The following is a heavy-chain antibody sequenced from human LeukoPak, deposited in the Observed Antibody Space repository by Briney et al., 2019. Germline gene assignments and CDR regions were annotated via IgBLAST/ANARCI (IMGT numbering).Heavy chain of an antibody. CDR1: GGFIRSYY. CDR2: IYYSKST. Sequence: SETLFLTCTVSGGFIRSYYWSWIRQPPGKGLEWIGYIYYSKSTNYNPSLKSRVTISGDTSKNQFSLKLSSVTAADTAVYYCARGLSDSSGYYYGGRFDPWGQGTLVTVSS. D-gene: IGHD3-22*01. V-gene: IGHV4-59*13. CDR3: ARGLSDSSGYYYGGRFDP. J-gene: IGHJ5*02.